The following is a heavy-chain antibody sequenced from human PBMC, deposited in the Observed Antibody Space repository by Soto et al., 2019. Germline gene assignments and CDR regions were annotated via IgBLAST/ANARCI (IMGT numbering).Heavy chain of an antibody. CDR3: ARDWENRGYSGYRFDP. V-gene: IGHV1-18*01. Sequence: ASVKVSCKASGYTFTSYGISWVRQAPGQGLEWMGWISAYNGNTNYAQKLQGRVTMTTDTSTSTAYMELRSLRSDDTAVYYCARDWENRGYSGYRFDPWGQGTLXXVXS. CDR1: GYTFTSYG. D-gene: IGHD5-12*01. J-gene: IGHJ5*02. CDR2: ISAYNGNT.